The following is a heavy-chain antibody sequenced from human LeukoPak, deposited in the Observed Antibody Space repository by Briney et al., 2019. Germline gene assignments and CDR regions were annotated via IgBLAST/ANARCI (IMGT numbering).Heavy chain of an antibody. V-gene: IGHV1-18*01. CDR3: ARSGSTYGVLYYYYGMDV. CDR1: GYTFTSYG. D-gene: IGHD4-17*01. J-gene: IGHJ6*02. CDR2: ISAYNGNT. Sequence: GASVKVSCKASGYTFTSYGISWVRQAPGQGLEWMGWISAYNGNTNYAQKLQGRVTMTTDTSTSTAYMELRSLRSDDTAVYYCARSGSTYGVLYYYYGMDVWGQGTTVTVSS.